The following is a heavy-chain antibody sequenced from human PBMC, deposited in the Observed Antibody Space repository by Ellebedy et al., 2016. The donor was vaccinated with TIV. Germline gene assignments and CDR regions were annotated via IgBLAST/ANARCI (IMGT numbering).Heavy chain of an antibody. Sequence: SVKVSXKASGGTFNNYAISWVRQAPGQGLEWMGGIILIFDATNHAQKFQDRLTITADKSTSTVYMDLSSLRSEDTAVYYCVSSSPYDYDSSGLMRGAFDIWGQGTMVTVSS. CDR2: IILIFDAT. CDR3: VSSSPYDYDSSGLMRGAFDI. J-gene: IGHJ3*02. CDR1: GGTFNNYA. D-gene: IGHD3-22*01. V-gene: IGHV1-69*06.